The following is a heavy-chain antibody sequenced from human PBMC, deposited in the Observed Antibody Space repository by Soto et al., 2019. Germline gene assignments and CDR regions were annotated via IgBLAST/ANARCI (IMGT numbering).Heavy chain of an antibody. D-gene: IGHD3-10*01. CDR3: AANYGSGYRAFDY. CDR1: GDTFNFYT. CDR2: VNPIVSMS. V-gene: IGHV1-69*02. J-gene: IGHJ4*02. Sequence: ASVKVSCKASGDTFNFYTINWVRQAPGLGLGWMGRVNPIVSMSNYAQQFQGRVTITADKSTNTAFMQLSSLRSEDTAIYSCAANYGSGYRAFDYWGQGALVTVAS.